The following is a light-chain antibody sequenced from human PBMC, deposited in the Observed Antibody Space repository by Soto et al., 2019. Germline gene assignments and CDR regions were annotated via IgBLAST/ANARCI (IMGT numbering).Light chain of an antibody. V-gene: IGKV1-9*01. CDR1: QGISSY. CDR3: QQVNSYPYT. Sequence: IQLTQSPSSLSASVGDRVTITCRASQGISSYLAWYQQKPGRAPNLLTYAASTLQSGVPSRFSGSGSGTDFTLTISSLQPEDFASYYCQQVNSYPYTFGQGTKVDIK. J-gene: IGKJ2*01. CDR2: AAS.